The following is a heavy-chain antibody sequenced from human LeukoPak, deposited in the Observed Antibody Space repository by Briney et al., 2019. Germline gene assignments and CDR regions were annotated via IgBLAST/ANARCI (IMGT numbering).Heavy chain of an antibody. CDR2: ISWNSGTK. CDR3: AKDRDYDILTGYPTH. V-gene: IGHV3-9*01. CDR1: GFIFDDYA. J-gene: IGHJ4*02. Sequence: GRSLRLSCAASGFIFDDYAMHWVRQPPGKGLEWVSGISWNSGTKGYADSVKGRFTISRDNSKNTLYLQMNSLRAEDTAVYYCAKDRDYDILTGYPTHWGQGTLVTVSS. D-gene: IGHD3-9*01.